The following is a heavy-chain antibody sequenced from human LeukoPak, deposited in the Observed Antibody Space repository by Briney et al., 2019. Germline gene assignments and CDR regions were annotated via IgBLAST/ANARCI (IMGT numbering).Heavy chain of an antibody. CDR1: GFTVSSNY. Sequence: GRSLRLSWAASGFTVSSNYMSWVRHAPGKGREWGSVIFRDGTTYYANSVKGRFAISRDNSKNTLTLEMNSLRAEDTAIYYCASLSLSYSSGWYWIDYWGQGTLVTVST. J-gene: IGHJ4*02. CDR2: IFRDGTT. D-gene: IGHD6-19*01. V-gene: IGHV3-53*01. CDR3: ASLSLSYSSGWYWIDY.